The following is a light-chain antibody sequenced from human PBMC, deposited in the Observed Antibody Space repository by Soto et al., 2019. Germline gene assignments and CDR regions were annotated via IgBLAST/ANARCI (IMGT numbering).Light chain of an antibody. J-gene: IGKJ5*01. Sequence: EIVSTQSPATLSLSPGERATLSCRASQTVSSSLAWYQQKPGQAPRLLIYGASSRATGIPDRFSGGGSGTDFTLTISRLEPEDFAVYYCQQYGSFSITFGQGTRLEIK. CDR3: QQYGSFSIT. CDR2: GAS. V-gene: IGKV3-20*01. CDR1: QTVSSS.